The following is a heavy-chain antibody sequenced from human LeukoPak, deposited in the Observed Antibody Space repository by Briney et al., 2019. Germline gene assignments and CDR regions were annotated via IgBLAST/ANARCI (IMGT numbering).Heavy chain of an antibody. CDR1: GLTFSDYY. Sequence: PGGSLRLSCAASGLTFSDYYMSWIRQAPGKGLEWVSYISSSGSTIYYADSVKGRFTISRDNAKNSLYLQMNSLRAEDTAVYYCARESPYYYYYMDVWGKGTTVTISS. J-gene: IGHJ6*03. V-gene: IGHV3-11*04. CDR2: ISSSGSTI. CDR3: ARESPYYYYYMDV.